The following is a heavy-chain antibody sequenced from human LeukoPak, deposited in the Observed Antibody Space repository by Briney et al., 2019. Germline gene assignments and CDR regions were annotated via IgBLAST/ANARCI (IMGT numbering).Heavy chain of an antibody. J-gene: IGHJ4*02. CDR1: GFTFSYYY. CDR3: ARDGAAATAYFDY. Sequence: GGSLRLSCAASGFTFSYYYMSWIRQAPGKGLEWVSYISSSGSTIYYADSVKGRFTISRDNAKNSLYLQMNSLRAEDTAVYYCARDGAAATAYFDYWGQGTLVTVSS. CDR2: ISSSGSTI. V-gene: IGHV3-11*01. D-gene: IGHD6-13*01.